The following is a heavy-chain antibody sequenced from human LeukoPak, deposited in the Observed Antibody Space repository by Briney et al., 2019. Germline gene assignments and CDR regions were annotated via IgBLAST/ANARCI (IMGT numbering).Heavy chain of an antibody. CDR1: GGTFSSYA. Sequence: GASVKVSYKASGGTFSSYAISWVRQAPGQGLEWMGRIIPILGIANYAQKFQGRVTITADKSTSTAYMELSSLRSEDTAVYYCARGRMWFGELAEWFDPWGQGTLVTVSS. V-gene: IGHV1-69*04. CDR3: ARGRMWFGELAEWFDP. J-gene: IGHJ5*02. CDR2: IIPILGIA. D-gene: IGHD3-10*01.